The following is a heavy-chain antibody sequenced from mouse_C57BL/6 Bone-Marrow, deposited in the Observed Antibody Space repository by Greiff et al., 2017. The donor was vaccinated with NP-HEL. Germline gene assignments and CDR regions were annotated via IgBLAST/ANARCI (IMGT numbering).Heavy chain of an antibody. CDR1: GYTFTTYW. V-gene: IGHV1-63*01. J-gene: IGHJ3*01. CDR3: ARYYSKMAWFAY. D-gene: IGHD2-5*01. Sequence: VQLQQSGAELVRPGTSVKMSCKASGYTFTTYWIGWAKQRPGHGLEWIGDIYPGGGYTNYNEKFKGKATLTADKSSSTAYMQFSSLTSEDSAIYYCARYYSKMAWFAYWGQGTLVTVSA. CDR2: IYPGGGYT.